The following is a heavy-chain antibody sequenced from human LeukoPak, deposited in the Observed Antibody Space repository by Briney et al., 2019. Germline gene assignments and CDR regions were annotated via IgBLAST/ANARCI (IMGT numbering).Heavy chain of an antibody. CDR2: IYYSGST. V-gene: IGHV4-39*01. CDR1: GGSISSSSYY. CDR3: ARHARDIVVVPAAPRPHWYFDL. J-gene: IGHJ2*01. Sequence: PSETLSLTCTVSGGSISSSSYYWGWIRQPPGKGLEWIGSIYYSGSTYYNPSLKSRVTISVDTSKNQFSLKLSSVTAADTAVYYCARHARDIVVVPAAPRPHWYFDLWGRGTLVTVSS. D-gene: IGHD2-2*01.